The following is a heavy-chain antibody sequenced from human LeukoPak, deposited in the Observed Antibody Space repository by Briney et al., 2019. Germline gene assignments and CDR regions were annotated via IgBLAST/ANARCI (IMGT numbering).Heavy chain of an antibody. CDR2: INHSGST. CDR1: GFTFSSYS. J-gene: IGHJ4*02. V-gene: IGHV4-34*01. D-gene: IGHD3-22*01. Sequence: GSLRLSCAASGFTFSSYSMNWVRQPPGKGLEWIGEINHSGSTNYNPSLKSRVTISVDTSKNQFSLKLSSVTAADTAVYYCARGSPDGITMIVVTGKLYYFDYWGQGTLVTVSS. CDR3: ARGSPDGITMIVVTGKLYYFDY.